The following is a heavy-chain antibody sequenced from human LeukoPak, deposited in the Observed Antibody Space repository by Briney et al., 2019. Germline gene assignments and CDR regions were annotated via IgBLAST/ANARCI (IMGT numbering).Heavy chain of an antibody. V-gene: IGHV3-30*18. Sequence: TWGSLRLSCAASGFTFSSYGMHGVSQAPGKGLEWVAVISYDGSNKYYADSMKGRFTISRDNSKNTLYLQMNSLRAEDTAVYYCAKPAYEAYYLDYWGQGTLVTVSS. CDR2: ISYDGSNK. D-gene: IGHD2-8*01. CDR3: AKPAYEAYYLDY. CDR1: GFTFSSYG. J-gene: IGHJ4*02.